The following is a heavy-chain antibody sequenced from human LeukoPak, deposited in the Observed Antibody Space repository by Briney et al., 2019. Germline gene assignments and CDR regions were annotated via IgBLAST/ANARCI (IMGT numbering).Heavy chain of an antibody. CDR1: GFTFGDHA. CDR3: TRDEELRYFDWLFNFDY. Sequence: PGGSLRLSCTASGFTFGDHAMSWVRQAPGKGLEWVGFIRSKAYGGTTEYAASVKGRFTISRDDSKSIAYLQMNSLKTEDTAVYYCTRDEELRYFDWLFNFDYWGQGTLVTVSS. V-gene: IGHV3-49*04. CDR2: IRSKAYGGTT. J-gene: IGHJ4*02. D-gene: IGHD3-9*01.